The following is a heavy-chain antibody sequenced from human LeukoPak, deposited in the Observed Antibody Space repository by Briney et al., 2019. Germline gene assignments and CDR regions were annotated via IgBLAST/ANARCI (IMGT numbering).Heavy chain of an antibody. CDR1: GFIFSSYD. Sequence: PGGPLRLSCAVSGFIFSSYDMNWVRQAPGKGLEWVSYISSSGRTIYYGDSVKGRFTISTANAKDLLNLQMNSLSAEGTAFYYWASQYYFDSSGYYNSQWFDPWGRGTLVTVSS. D-gene: IGHD3-22*01. CDR2: ISSSGRTI. CDR3: ASQYYFDSSGYYNSQWFDP. J-gene: IGHJ5*02. V-gene: IGHV3-48*03.